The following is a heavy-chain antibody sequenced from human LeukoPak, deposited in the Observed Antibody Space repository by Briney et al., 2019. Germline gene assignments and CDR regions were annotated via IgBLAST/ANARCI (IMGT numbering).Heavy chain of an antibody. D-gene: IGHD3-3*01. CDR3: AKSVAIYFYYGLDV. CDR2: VTGSGERT. CDR1: GFVFRNYA. J-gene: IGHJ6*02. V-gene: IGHV3-23*01. Sequence: GGSLRLSCAASGFVFRNYAMTWVRQAPGKGLEWVSVVTGSGERTVYADSVKGRFAISRDNSKNMVYLQMNSLRVEDAAIYYCAKSVAIYFYYGLDVWGQGTTVTVSS.